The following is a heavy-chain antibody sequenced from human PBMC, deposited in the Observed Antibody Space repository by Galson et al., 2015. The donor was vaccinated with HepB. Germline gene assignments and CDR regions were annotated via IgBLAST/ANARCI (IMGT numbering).Heavy chain of an antibody. CDR1: GYTFTSYG. CDR2: ISAYNGNT. J-gene: IGHJ4*02. Sequence: SVKVSCKASGYTFTSYGISWVRQAPGQGLEWMGWISAYNGNTNYAQKLQGRVTMTTDTSTSTAYMELRSLRSDDTAVYYCAREGDSSSWYSDFDYRGQGTLVTVSS. V-gene: IGHV1-18*04. CDR3: AREGDSSSWYSDFDY. D-gene: IGHD6-13*01.